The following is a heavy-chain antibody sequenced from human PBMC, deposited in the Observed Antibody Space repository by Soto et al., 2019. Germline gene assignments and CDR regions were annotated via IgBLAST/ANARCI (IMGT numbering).Heavy chain of an antibody. V-gene: IGHV4-4*02. CDR1: GASISSSNW. Sequence: QVQLQQSGPGLVKPSGTLSLTCAVSGASISSSNWWSWVRRPPGKGLEWIGEIYHSGSTNYNPSLKSRVTISVDKSKNQFSLKLSSVAAADTAVYYCARGPGMQQLVRGWFDPWGQGTLVTVSS. D-gene: IGHD6-13*01. CDR2: IYHSGST. J-gene: IGHJ5*02. CDR3: ARGPGMQQLVRGWFDP.